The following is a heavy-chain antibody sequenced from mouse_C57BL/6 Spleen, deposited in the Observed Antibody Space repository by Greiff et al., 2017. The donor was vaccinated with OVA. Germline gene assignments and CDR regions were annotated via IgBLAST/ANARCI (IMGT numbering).Heavy chain of an antibody. CDR3: ARVYSNYWYFDV. CDR2: IYPGSGST. J-gene: IGHJ1*03. CDR1: GYTFTSYW. V-gene: IGHV1-55*01. Sequence: QVQLQQPGAELVKPGASVKMSCKASGYTFTSYWITWVKQRPGQGLEWIGDIYPGSGSTNYNEKFKSKATLTVDTSSSTAYMQLSSLTSADSAVYYCARVYSNYWYFDVWGTGTTVTVSS. D-gene: IGHD2-5*01.